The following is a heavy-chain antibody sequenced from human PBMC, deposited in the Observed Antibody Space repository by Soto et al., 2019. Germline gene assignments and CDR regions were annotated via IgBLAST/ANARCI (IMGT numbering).Heavy chain of an antibody. J-gene: IGHJ6*03. D-gene: IGHD3-16*02. Sequence: QVQLVQSGAEVKKPGASLKVSCKASGYSFTSYDMNWVRQVPGKGPEWMGWMNPNSAKTGYAQKFQVRITMSRDMSIRTAYRELSSLTSEDTAVYYCARGGFIDPHMVVWGRGTTITVSS. CDR1: GYSFTSYD. CDR2: MNPNSAKT. CDR3: ARGGFIDPHMVV. V-gene: IGHV1-8*01.